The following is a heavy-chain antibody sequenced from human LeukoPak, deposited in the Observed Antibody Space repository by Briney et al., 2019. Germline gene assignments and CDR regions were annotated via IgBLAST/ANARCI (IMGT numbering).Heavy chain of an antibody. CDR1: RFTFSDYW. J-gene: IGHJ1*01. Sequence: GGSLRLSCAASRFTFSDYWMNWVRQAPGKGLEWVANIKEDGSREYYVDSVKGRFTISRDNAKNSLYLQMDSLTAEDTAVYYCARDSPGYGAYVSWGQGTLVSVSS. D-gene: IGHD5-12*01. CDR3: ARDSPGYGAYVS. V-gene: IGHV3-7*01. CDR2: IKEDGSRE.